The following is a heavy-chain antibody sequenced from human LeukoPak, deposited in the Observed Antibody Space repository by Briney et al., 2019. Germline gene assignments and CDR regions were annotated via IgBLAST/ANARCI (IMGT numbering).Heavy chain of an antibody. Sequence: SETLSLTCTVSGGSVSTSPYYWSWIRQPPGQGLEWIGYIYYSGSTNYNPSLKSRVTISVDTSKNQFSLKLSSVTAADTAVYYCARGVVVVPAAKGSYYYGMDVWGQGTTVTVSS. J-gene: IGHJ6*02. CDR3: ARGVVVVPAAKGSYYYGMDV. CDR2: IYYSGST. CDR1: GGSVSTSPYY. V-gene: IGHV4-61*01. D-gene: IGHD2-2*01.